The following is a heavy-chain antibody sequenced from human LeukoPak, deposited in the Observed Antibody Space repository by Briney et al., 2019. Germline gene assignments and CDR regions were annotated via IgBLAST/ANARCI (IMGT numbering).Heavy chain of an antibody. CDR1: GFTFSSYA. Sequence: GGSLRLSCAASGFTFSSYAMSWVRQAPGEGLEWASAISGSGGSTYYADSVKGRFTISRDNSKNTLYLQMNSLRAEDTAVYYCATSQWLRFDFDYWGQGTLVTVSS. V-gene: IGHV3-23*01. CDR3: ATSQWLRFDFDY. J-gene: IGHJ4*02. CDR2: ISGSGGST. D-gene: IGHD5-12*01.